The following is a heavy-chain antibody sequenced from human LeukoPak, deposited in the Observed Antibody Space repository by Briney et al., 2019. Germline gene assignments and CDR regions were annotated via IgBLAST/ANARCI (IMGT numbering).Heavy chain of an antibody. V-gene: IGHV3-23*01. J-gene: IGHJ3*02. CDR1: GFTFSNYA. Sequence: GGSLRLSCAASGFTFSNYAMTWVRQAPGKGLEWVSYIRNSSDTTYYADSVKGRFTISRDNSKNTVYLQMHGLRAEDTAVYYCARVYERSSSGYYYESWGAFDIWGQGTMVTVSS. CDR3: ARVYERSSSGYYYESWGAFDI. D-gene: IGHD3-22*01. CDR2: IRNSSDTT.